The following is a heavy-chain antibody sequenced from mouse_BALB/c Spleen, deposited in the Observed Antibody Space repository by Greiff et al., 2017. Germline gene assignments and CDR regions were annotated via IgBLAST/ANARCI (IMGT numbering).Heavy chain of an antibody. D-gene: IGHD3-3*01. Sequence: EVQRVESGGGLVKPGGSLKLSCAASGFTFSDYYMYWVRQTPEKRLEWVATISDGGSYTYYPDSVKGRFTISRDNAKNNLYLQMSSLKSEDTAMYYCARGWDRAYFDYWGQGTTLTVSS. CDR2: ISDGGSYT. CDR3: ARGWDRAYFDY. CDR1: GFTFSDYY. V-gene: IGHV5-4*02. J-gene: IGHJ2*01.